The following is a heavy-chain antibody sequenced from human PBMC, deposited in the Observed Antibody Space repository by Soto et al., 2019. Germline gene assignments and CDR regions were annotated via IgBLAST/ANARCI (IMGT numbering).Heavy chain of an antibody. J-gene: IGHJ5*02. D-gene: IGHD5-18*01. CDR2: INPRDGST. Sequence: QVQLVQSGTEVKGPGASVKLSCEASGYIFTNYYIHWVRQAPGPGLEWMGIINPRDGSTTFALKCQGRVTLTSDTSTSTVYMELSSLRSEDTSVYYCARDGYAYGPYNCFDPWGQGTLVTVSS. V-gene: IGHV1-46*01. CDR1: GYIFTNYY. CDR3: ARDGYAYGPYNCFDP.